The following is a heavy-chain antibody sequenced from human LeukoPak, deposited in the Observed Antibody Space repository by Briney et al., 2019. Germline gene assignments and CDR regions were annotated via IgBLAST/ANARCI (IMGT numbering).Heavy chain of an antibody. V-gene: IGHV4-61*02. CDR2: VYTSGST. CDR3: ARGMRGWRYAFDI. CDR1: GGPISSGSYY. Sequence: PSQTLSLTCTVSGGPISSGSYYWSWIRQPAGKGLEWIGRVYTSGSTNYNPSLKSRVTISVDTSKNQFSLKLSSVTAADTAVYYCARGMRGWRYAFDIWGQGTMVTVSS. J-gene: IGHJ3*02. D-gene: IGHD6-19*01.